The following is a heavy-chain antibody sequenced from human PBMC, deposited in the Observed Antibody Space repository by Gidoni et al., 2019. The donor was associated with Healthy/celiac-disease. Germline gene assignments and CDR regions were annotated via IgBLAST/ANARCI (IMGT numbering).Heavy chain of an antibody. Sequence: EVQLVQSGAEVKKPGESLMISCRGSGYSFTSYWIGWVRQMPGKGLEWMGIIYPGDSDTRYSPSFQGQVTISADKSISTAYLQWSSLKASDTAMYYCARHWSNDYGDPWYFDYWGQGTLVTVSS. V-gene: IGHV5-51*01. D-gene: IGHD4-17*01. CDR3: ARHWSNDYGDPWYFDY. CDR1: GYSFTSYW. CDR2: IYPGDSDT. J-gene: IGHJ4*02.